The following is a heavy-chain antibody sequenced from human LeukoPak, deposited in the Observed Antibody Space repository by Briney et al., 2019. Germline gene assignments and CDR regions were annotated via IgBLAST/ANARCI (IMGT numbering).Heavy chain of an antibody. J-gene: IGHJ6*03. Sequence: GGSLRLSCAASGFTFSSYAINWVRQTPGKGLEWGSVIFSVGDNKYSADSVKGRFTIYRNNSKKELYLQMNSLRPEDTAVYSCGREEIAGAGQNSFYYYMDVWGKGTTVTVSS. D-gene: IGHD6-19*01. CDR1: GFTFSSYA. CDR3: GREEIAGAGQNSFYYYMDV. V-gene: IGHV3-30*01. CDR2: IFSVGDNK.